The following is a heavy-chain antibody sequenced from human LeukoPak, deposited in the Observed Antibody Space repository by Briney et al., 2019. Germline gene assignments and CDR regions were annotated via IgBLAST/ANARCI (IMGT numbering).Heavy chain of an antibody. J-gene: IGHJ4*02. D-gene: IGHD2-15*01. V-gene: IGHV1-2*02. CDR1: GYTFTGYY. CDR2: INPNSGGT. Sequence: GASVKVSCKASGYTFTGYYMHWVRQAPGQGLAWMGWINPNSGGTNYAQKFQGRVTMTRDTSISTAYMELSRLRSDDTAVYYCARVRYCSGGSCYDYWGQGTLVTVSS. CDR3: ARVRYCSGGSCYDY.